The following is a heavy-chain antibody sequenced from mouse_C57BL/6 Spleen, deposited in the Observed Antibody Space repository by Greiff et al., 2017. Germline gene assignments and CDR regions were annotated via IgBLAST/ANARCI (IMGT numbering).Heavy chain of an antibody. D-gene: IGHD2-4*01. Sequence: QVQLQQSGPELVKPGASVKISCKASGYAFSSSWMNWVKQRPGKGLEWIGRIYPGDGDTNYNGKFKGKATLTADKSSSTAYMQLSSLTSEDSAVYFCARYYDYDRKGYYYAMDYWGQGTSVTVSS. J-gene: IGHJ4*01. CDR2: IYPGDGDT. V-gene: IGHV1-82*01. CDR1: GYAFSSSW. CDR3: ARYYDYDRKGYYYAMDY.